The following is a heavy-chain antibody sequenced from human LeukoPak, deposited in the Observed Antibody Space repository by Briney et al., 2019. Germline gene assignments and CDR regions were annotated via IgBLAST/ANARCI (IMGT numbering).Heavy chain of an antibody. CDR3: ARHEGGDAYDD. J-gene: IGHJ4*02. Sequence: SETLSLTCTVSGGSISSYYWSWIRQPPGKGVEWIGYIYYSGSTNYNPSLRSRVTISVDTSKSQVSLELISVTAADTAVYYCARHEGGDAYDDWGQGTLVTVSS. V-gene: IGHV4-59*08. CDR2: IYYSGST. CDR1: GGSISSYY. D-gene: IGHD2-21*02.